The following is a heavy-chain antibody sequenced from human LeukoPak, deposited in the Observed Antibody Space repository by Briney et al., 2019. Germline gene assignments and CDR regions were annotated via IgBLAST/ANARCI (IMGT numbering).Heavy chain of an antibody. V-gene: IGHV3-23*01. CDR1: GFTFSSYT. Sequence: GGSLRLSCAASGFTFSSYTMNWVRQAPGKGLEWVSAISGSGGSTYYADPVKGRFTISRDNSKNTLYVQMNSLRAEDTAVYYCAKLVPSDDFWSGYLGWFDPWGQGTLVTVSS. D-gene: IGHD3-3*01. J-gene: IGHJ5*02. CDR3: AKLVPSDDFWSGYLGWFDP. CDR2: ISGSGGST.